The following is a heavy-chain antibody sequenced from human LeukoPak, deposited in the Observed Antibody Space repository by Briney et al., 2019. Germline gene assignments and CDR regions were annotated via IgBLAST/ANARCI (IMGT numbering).Heavy chain of an antibody. V-gene: IGHV3-74*01. D-gene: IGHD2-2*01. J-gene: IGHJ6*03. CDR2: INTDGSST. CDR3: ARCQLWGYCSSTSCSYYMDV. Sequence: GGSLRLSCSASGFTFSIYWMHWVRQAPGKGLVWVSRINTDGSSTSYADSVKGRFTISRDNAKNTLYLQMNSLRAEDTAVYYCARCQLWGYCSSTSCSYYMDVWGKGTTVTVSS. CDR1: GFTFSIYW.